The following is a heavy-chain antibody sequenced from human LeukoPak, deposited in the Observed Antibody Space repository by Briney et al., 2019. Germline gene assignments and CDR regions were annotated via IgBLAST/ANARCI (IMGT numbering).Heavy chain of an antibody. CDR3: ARDQNRFFYHFGY. CDR2: ISSSGSPK. V-gene: IGHV3-48*03. D-gene: IGHD3-16*02. Sequence: GGSLRLSCAASGFIFNTYEMNWVRQAPGKGLEWISYISSSGSPKYYADSVKGRFTISRDNARNSLYLQMNSLRAEDTAVYYCARDQNRFFYHFGYWGQGTLVTVSS. J-gene: IGHJ4*02. CDR1: GFIFNTYE.